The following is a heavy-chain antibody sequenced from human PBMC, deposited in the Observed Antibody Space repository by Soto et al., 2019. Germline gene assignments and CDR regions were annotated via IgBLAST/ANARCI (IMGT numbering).Heavy chain of an antibody. CDR2: IYWDADK. Sequence: QITLKEAGPTLVKPTQTLTLTCTFSGFSLNSRGGDVGWIRQPPGKALEWLALIYWDADKRYSPSLKSRLTXTTXNSKNQVVLTMTNMDPVDTATYYCAHRRGNGEMDYWGQGTLVTVSS. D-gene: IGHD4-17*01. CDR3: AHRRGNGEMDY. CDR1: GFSLNSRGGD. J-gene: IGHJ4*02. V-gene: IGHV2-5*02.